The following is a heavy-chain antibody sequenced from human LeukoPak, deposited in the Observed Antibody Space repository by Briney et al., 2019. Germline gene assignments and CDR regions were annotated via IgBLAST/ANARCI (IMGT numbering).Heavy chain of an antibody. V-gene: IGHV4-30-4*08. D-gene: IGHD2-15*01. CDR1: GGSISSSGYY. CDR3: ARDLECSGGSCYSTPYGMDV. Sequence: SETLSLTCTVSGGSISSSGYYWGWIRQPPGKGLEWIGYIYYGGSTYYNPSLKSRVTISVDTSKNQFSLKLSSVTAADTAVYYCARDLECSGGSCYSTPYGMDVWGQGTTVTVSS. CDR2: IYYGGST. J-gene: IGHJ6*02.